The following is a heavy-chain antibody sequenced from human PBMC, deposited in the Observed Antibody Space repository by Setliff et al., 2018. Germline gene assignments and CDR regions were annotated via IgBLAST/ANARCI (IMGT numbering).Heavy chain of an antibody. CDR1: GYTFTNFG. D-gene: IGHD2-15*01. J-gene: IGHJ4*02. Sequence: GASVKVSCKTSGYTFTNFGISWVRQAPGQGLEWMGWMNPNSGNTGYAQKFQGRVTMTRNTSISTAYMELSSLRSEDTAVYYCARGAPGRYCSGGSCSYFDYWGQGILVTVSS. V-gene: IGHV1-8*01. CDR3: ARGAPGRYCSGGSCSYFDY. CDR2: MNPNSGNT.